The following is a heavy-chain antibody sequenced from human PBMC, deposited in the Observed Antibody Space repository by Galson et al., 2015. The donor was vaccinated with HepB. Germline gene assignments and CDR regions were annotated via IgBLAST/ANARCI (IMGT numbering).Heavy chain of an antibody. CDR2: IKQDGSEK. CDR3: ARDRGYHPNLSVAFDI. D-gene: IGHD6-13*01. J-gene: IGHJ3*02. V-gene: IGHV3-7*03. Sequence: SLRLSCAASGFTFSSYWMSWVRQAPGKGLEWVANIKQDGSEKYYVDSVKGRFTISRDNAKNSLYLQMNSLRAEDTAVYYCARDRGYHPNLSVAFDIWGQGTMVTVSS. CDR1: GFTFSSYW.